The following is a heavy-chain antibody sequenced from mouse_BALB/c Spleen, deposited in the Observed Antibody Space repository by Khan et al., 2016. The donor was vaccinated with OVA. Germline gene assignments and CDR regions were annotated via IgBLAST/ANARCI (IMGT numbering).Heavy chain of an antibody. Sequence: EVQLQESGPGLVKPSQSLSLTCTVTGYSITSGYAWNWIRQFPGNKLEWMGYISYSGSTSYNPSLRSRISITRDTSKNQFFLQLNSVTTEDTATYDCARKNYYGYAMDYGGQGTSGTVSS. V-gene: IGHV3-2*02. CDR3: ARKNYYGYAMDY. J-gene: IGHJ4*01. D-gene: IGHD1-1*01. CDR2: ISYSGST. CDR1: GYSITSGYA.